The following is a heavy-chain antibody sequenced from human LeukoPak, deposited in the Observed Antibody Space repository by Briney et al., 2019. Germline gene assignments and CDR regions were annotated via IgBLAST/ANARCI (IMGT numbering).Heavy chain of an antibody. Sequence: SGTLSLTCAVSGGSLSSSNWWSGGRQPPGKGLEWIGEIYDSGSTNYNPSLKSRVTISVDKSKNQFSLKLSSVTAADTAVYYCARGYCSGGSCYSSWFDPWGQGTLVTVSS. D-gene: IGHD2-15*01. J-gene: IGHJ5*02. V-gene: IGHV4-4*02. CDR2: IYDSGST. CDR1: GGSLSSSNW. CDR3: ARGYCSGGSCYSSWFDP.